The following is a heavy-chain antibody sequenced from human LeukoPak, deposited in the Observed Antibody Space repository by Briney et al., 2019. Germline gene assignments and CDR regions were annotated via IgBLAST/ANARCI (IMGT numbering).Heavy chain of an antibody. CDR2: ISSNGGST. Sequence: GGSLRLSCSASGFTFSSYAMHWVRQAPGKGLEYVSAISSNGGSTYYADSVKGRFTISRDNPKNTLYLQMSSLRAEDTAVYYCVKALLGIAAAWGAFDIWGQGTMVTVSS. J-gene: IGHJ3*02. CDR1: GFTFSSYA. D-gene: IGHD6-13*01. CDR3: VKALLGIAAAWGAFDI. V-gene: IGHV3-64D*06.